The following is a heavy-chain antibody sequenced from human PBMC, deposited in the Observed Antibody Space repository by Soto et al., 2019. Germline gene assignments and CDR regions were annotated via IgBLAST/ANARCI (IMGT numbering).Heavy chain of an antibody. CDR3: ARASGGGVGTTSY. J-gene: IGHJ4*02. V-gene: IGHV1-18*01. CDR1: GYIFSNFG. CDR2: ISGYNGNT. D-gene: IGHD1-26*01. Sequence: QVQLVQSGPEVKKPGASAKVSCKTSGYIFSNFGISWMRQVPGQGLEWMGWISGYNGNTNDAQKFQDRVTLTTDTSTNTAYMELRSLRSDDTAVYYCARASGGGVGTTSYWGQGTLVTVSS.